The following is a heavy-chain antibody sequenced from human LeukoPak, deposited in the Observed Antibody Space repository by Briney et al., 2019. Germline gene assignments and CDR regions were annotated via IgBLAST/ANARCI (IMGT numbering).Heavy chain of an antibody. CDR2: INSDGRST. CDR1: GFTFNTYW. V-gene: IGHV3-74*01. D-gene: IGHD1-26*01. CDR3: ARDQGGATRIDY. Sequence: GGSLRLSCAASGFTFNTYWMHWVRQAPGKGLVWVSRINSDGRSTSYADSVKGRFTISRDNAKKTLYLQMNSLRVEETAEYYCARDQGGATRIDYWGQGTLVTVSS. J-gene: IGHJ4*02.